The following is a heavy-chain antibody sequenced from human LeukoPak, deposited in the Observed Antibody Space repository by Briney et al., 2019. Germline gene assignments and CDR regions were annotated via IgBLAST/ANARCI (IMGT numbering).Heavy chain of an antibody. D-gene: IGHD5-18*01. Sequence: ASVKVSCKASGYTFTSYYMHWVRQAPGQGLEWMGIINPSGGSTSYAQKFQGRVTMTRAMSTSTVYMELSSLRTEDTAVYYCAREGYSYGYPGYYFDYWGQGTLVTVSS. J-gene: IGHJ4*02. CDR3: AREGYSYGYPGYYFDY. V-gene: IGHV1-46*01. CDR1: GYTFTSYY. CDR2: INPSGGST.